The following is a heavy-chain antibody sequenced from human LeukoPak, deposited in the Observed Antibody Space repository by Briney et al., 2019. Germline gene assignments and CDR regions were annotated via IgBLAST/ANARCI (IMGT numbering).Heavy chain of an antibody. CDR1: GFTFISYW. CDR2: IKQDGSEK. Sequence: GGSLRLSCAASGFTFISYWMSWVRQAPGKGLEWVANIKQDGSEKYYVDSVKGRFTISRDNAKNSLYLQMNSLRAEDTAVYYCARYAYSSSWVDYWGQGTLVTVSS. D-gene: IGHD6-13*01. CDR3: ARYAYSSSWVDY. V-gene: IGHV3-7*03. J-gene: IGHJ4*01.